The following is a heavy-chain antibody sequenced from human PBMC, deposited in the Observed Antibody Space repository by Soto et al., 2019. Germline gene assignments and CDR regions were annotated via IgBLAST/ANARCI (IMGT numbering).Heavy chain of an antibody. D-gene: IGHD2-8*02. CDR3: AKSTGGTANGMDV. CDR1: GFNFDEYG. J-gene: IGHJ6*02. V-gene: IGHV3-9*01. CDR2: ISWNSCTI. Sequence: EVQLVESGGGLVQPGRSLRLSCGASGFNFDEYGMYWVRQAAGKGLEWVSGISWNSCTIGYADSVKGRFTISRDNAKKSLYLQMSSLRAEDTGVYYCAKSTGGTANGMDVWGQGTTVTVSS.